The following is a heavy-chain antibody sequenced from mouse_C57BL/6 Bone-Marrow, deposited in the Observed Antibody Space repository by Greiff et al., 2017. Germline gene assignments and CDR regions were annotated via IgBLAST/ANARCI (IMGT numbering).Heavy chain of an antibody. CDR1: GYSFTGYY. Sequence: VQLQQSGPELVKPGASVKISCKASGYSFTGYYMNWVKQSPEKSLEWIGEINPSTGGTTYNQKFKAKATLTVDKSSSTAYMQLKSLTSEDSAVYYCARGGLRRGFAYWGQGTLVTVSA. CDR3: ARGGLRRGFAY. CDR2: INPSTGGT. V-gene: IGHV1-42*01. D-gene: IGHD2-4*01. J-gene: IGHJ3*01.